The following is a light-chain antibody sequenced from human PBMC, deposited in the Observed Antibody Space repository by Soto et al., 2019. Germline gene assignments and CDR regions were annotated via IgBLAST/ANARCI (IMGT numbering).Light chain of an antibody. CDR2: EVS. CDR3: SSYTSGSTGV. Sequence: QSALTQPASVSGSPGQSITISCTGTSSDVGDYNYVSWYQQHPGKAPKLMIYEVSNRPSGVPNRFSGSKSGNTASLTISGLQAEDEADYYCSSYTSGSTGVFGTGTKV. J-gene: IGLJ1*01. CDR1: SSDVGDYNY. V-gene: IGLV2-14*01.